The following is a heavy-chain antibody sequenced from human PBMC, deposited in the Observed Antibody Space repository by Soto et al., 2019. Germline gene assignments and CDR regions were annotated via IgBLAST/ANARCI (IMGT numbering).Heavy chain of an antibody. Sequence: GGSLRLSCAASGFTFSSYDMHWVRQATGKGLEWVSAIGTAGDTYYPGSVKGRFTISRENAKNSLYLQMNSLRAGDTAVYYCARGDYYDILTGYTDYYGMDVWGQGTTVTVSS. CDR3: ARGDYYDILTGYTDYYGMDV. J-gene: IGHJ6*02. CDR2: IGTAGDT. V-gene: IGHV3-13*01. D-gene: IGHD3-9*01. CDR1: GFTFSSYD.